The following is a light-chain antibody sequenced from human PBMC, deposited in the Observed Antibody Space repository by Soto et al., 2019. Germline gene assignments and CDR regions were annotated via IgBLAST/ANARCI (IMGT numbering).Light chain of an antibody. CDR2: WAS. CDR3: QQYYSAPPT. V-gene: IGKV4-1*01. J-gene: IGKJ1*01. Sequence: DIVMTQSPDSLAVSLGERATINCKSNKSALYNSRNKNSLAWYQQKPGQPPKLLIYWASTRNPGVPDRFSGSGSGTAFTLTISSLQAEDAAVYYCQQYYSAPPTFGQGTKVEI. CDR1: KSALYNSRNKNS.